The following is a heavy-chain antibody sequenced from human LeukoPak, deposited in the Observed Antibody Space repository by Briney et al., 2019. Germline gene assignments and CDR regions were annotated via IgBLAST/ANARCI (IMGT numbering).Heavy chain of an antibody. CDR1: GFTFNTYK. J-gene: IGHJ4*02. Sequence: PGGSLRLSCAVSGFTFNTYKMNWVRQAPGKGLEWVSNISGSGSGGSTYYADSVKGRFTISRDNSKNTLYLQMNSLRAEDTAVYYCAKSGYNRFDFWGQGTLVTVSS. CDR3: AKSGYNRFDF. CDR2: ISGSGSGGST. D-gene: IGHD5-24*01. V-gene: IGHV3-23*01.